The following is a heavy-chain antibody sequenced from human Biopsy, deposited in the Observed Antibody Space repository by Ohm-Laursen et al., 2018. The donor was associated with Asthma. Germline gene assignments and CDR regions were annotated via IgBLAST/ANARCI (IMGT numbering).Heavy chain of an antibody. V-gene: IGHV3-30*04. CDR3: AKDFRGIAVAGDRGFDY. D-gene: IGHD6-19*01. CDR2: ISHDGRES. Sequence: SLRLSCAASGFAFDSYAMYWVRQSPGKGPEWVALISHDGRESGYVDSVRGRFTISRDNSKSTLFLQMDSLSAEDTAVYYCAKDFRGIAVAGDRGFDYGGQGTLVTVSS. J-gene: IGHJ4*02. CDR1: GFAFDSYA.